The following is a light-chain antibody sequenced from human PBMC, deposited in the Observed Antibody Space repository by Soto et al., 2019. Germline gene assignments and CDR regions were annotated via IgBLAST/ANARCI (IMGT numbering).Light chain of an antibody. V-gene: IGKV3-11*01. CDR1: QSVTSD. J-gene: IGKJ5*01. Sequence: ERVMPQSEATLAVTPGERATLSWRSSQSVTSDLAWYQQKPGQAPRLLIYGAFNRATGIPARFSGSGSGTDFTLTIRSLEPEDSAIYYCQQSNIWPPVTCGQGQRRAIK. CDR2: GAF. CDR3: QQSNIWPPVT.